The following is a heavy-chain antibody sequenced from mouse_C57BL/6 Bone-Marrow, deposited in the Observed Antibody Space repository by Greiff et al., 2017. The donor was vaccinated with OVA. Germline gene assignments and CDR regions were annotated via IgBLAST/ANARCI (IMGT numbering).Heavy chain of an antibody. D-gene: IGHD2-2*01. V-gene: IGHV5-6*02. Sequence: EVKLVESGGDLVKPGGSLKLSCAASGFTFSSYGMSWVRQTPDKRLEWVATISSGGSYTYYPDSVKGRFTISRDNAKNTLYLQMSSLKSEDTAMYYGGRNGCDDAMDYGGQGTSVTVSS. CDR1: GFTFSSYG. J-gene: IGHJ4*01. CDR3: GRNGCDDAMDY. CDR2: ISSGGSYT.